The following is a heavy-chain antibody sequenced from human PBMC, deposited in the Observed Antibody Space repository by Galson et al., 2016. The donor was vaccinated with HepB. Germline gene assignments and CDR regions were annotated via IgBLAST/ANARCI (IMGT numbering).Heavy chain of an antibody. J-gene: IGHJ6*02. CDR2: ISSSSSTI. D-gene: IGHD3-9*01. CDR1: GFTFSSYS. Sequence: SLRLSCAASGFTFSSYSMNWVRQAPGKGLEWVSYISSSSSTIYYADSVKGRFTISRDNAKNSLYLQMYSLRDEDTAVYYCARDKKGITIYYYGMDVWGQGTTVTVSS. V-gene: IGHV3-48*02. CDR3: ARDKKGITIYYYGMDV.